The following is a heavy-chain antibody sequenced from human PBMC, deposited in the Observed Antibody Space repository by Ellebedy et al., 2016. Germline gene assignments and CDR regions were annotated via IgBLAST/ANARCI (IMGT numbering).Heavy chain of an antibody. CDR2: ISGSGGST. V-gene: IGHV3-23*01. Sequence: GGSLRLSCAASGFTFSSYAMSWVRQAPGKGLEWVSAISGSGGSTYYADSVKGRFTISRDNSKNTLYLQMNSLRAEDTAVYYCAKDRTGVVVVAAKVAFDPWGQGTLVTVSS. D-gene: IGHD2-15*01. J-gene: IGHJ5*02. CDR1: GFTFSSYA. CDR3: AKDRTGVVVVAAKVAFDP.